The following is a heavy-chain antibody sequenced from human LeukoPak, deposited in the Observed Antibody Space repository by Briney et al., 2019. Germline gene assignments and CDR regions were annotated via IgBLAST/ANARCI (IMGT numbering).Heavy chain of an antibody. CDR3: ARSSSWYDAFDI. V-gene: IGHV3-33*01. Sequence: PGGSLRLSCAASGFTFSSYGMHWVRQAPGKGLEWVAVIWYDGSNKYYADSVKGRFTISRDNSKNTLYLQMNSLRAEDTAVYYCARSSSWYDAFDIWGQGTMVTVSS. J-gene: IGHJ3*02. CDR2: IWYDGSNK. D-gene: IGHD6-13*01. CDR1: GFTFSSYG.